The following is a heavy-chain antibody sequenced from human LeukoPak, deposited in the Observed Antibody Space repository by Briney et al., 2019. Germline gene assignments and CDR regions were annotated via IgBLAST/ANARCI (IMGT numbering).Heavy chain of an antibody. CDR2: IRPDGDRT. CDR1: GFTFSTYA. CDR3: ARVQSGTRGWYTVDY. V-gene: IGHV3-23*01. J-gene: IGHJ4*02. Sequence: GGSLRLSCAASGFTFSTYAITWVRQGPGKGLECVSAIRPDGDRTYYANSVRGRFPISRDNSKDTVYLQINGLRVEDTAVYYCARVQSGTRGWYTVDYWGQGTLVTVSS. D-gene: IGHD6-19*01.